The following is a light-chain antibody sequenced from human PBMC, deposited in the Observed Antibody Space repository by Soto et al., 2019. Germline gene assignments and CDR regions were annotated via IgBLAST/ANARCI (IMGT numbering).Light chain of an antibody. CDR3: QQYGSSPAT. V-gene: IGKV3-20*01. Sequence: EIVFAHSPATLSFSAVERATLSFMASQSVSSSYLAWYQQKPGQAPRLLIYGTSSRAIGIPDRFSGSGSGTDFTLTISRLEPEDFAVYYCQQYGSSPATFGQGTKVDIK. CDR1: QSVSSSY. CDR2: GTS. J-gene: IGKJ1*01.